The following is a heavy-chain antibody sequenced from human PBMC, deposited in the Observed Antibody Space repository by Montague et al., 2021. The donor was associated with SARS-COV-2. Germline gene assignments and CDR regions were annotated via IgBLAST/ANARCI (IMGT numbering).Heavy chain of an antibody. J-gene: IGHJ6*02. V-gene: IGHV3-21*01. D-gene: IGHD3-10*01. CDR3: ARERTIVIITGYYYYGVDV. Sequence: SLRLSCAASGFTFSSYSMKWVRQAPGKGLEWVSSISSSSSYIYYXDSXNGRFTISRDNAKNSLYLQMNSLRAEDTAVYFCARERTIVIITGYYYYGVDVWGQGTTVTVSS. CDR1: GFTFSSYS. CDR2: ISSSSSYI.